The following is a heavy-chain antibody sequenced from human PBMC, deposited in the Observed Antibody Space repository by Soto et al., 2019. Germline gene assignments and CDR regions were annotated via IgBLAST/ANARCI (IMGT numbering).Heavy chain of an antibody. D-gene: IGHD6-19*01. CDR1: GGSISSGGYY. CDR2: IYYSGST. CDR3: AIDRRVAGSILFYY. Sequence: SQTLSLTCTVSGGSISSGGYYWSWIRQHPGKGLEWIGYIYYSGSTYYNPSLKSRVTISVDTSKNQFSLKPSSVTAADTAVYYCAIDRRVAGSILFYYCAQGTLVTVSS. V-gene: IGHV4-31*03. J-gene: IGHJ4*02.